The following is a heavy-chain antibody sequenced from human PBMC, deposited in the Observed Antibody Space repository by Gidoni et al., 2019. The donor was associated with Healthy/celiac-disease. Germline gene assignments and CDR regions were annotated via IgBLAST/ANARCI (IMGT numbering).Heavy chain of an antibody. V-gene: IGHV3-21*01. Sequence: EVQLVESGGGLVKPGGSLRLSCAASGFTFSSYSMNWVRQAPGKGLEWVSSISSSSSYIYYADSVKGRFTISRDNAKNSLYLQMNSLRAEDTAVYYCARDHSGYDRGWFDPWGQGTLVTVSS. CDR2: ISSSSSYI. CDR1: GFTFSSYS. D-gene: IGHD5-12*01. CDR3: ARDHSGYDRGWFDP. J-gene: IGHJ5*02.